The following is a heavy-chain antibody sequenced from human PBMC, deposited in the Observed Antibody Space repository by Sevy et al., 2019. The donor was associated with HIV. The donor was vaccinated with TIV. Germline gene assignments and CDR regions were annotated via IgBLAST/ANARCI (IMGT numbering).Heavy chain of an antibody. J-gene: IGHJ4*02. CDR1: GYRFSNYW. D-gene: IGHD3-22*01. V-gene: IGHV5-51*01. Sequence: GESLKISCKGSGYRFSNYWIAWVRQMPGKGLEWMGIIYPGDSVIRYSPSLQGQVTISADKSISTAYLQWSSLEASDTAMYFCARRVYDSSGYPQYYFDYWGQGTLVTVSS. CDR2: IYPGDSVI. CDR3: ARRVYDSSGYPQYYFDY.